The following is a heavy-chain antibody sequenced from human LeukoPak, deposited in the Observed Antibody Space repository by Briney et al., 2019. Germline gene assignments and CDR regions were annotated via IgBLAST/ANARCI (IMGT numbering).Heavy chain of an antibody. CDR2: INSNSGAI. D-gene: IGHD1-26*01. CDR3: ARGRGGATTGFDH. J-gene: IGHJ4*02. V-gene: IGHV1-2*02. CDR1: GYTFSGYY. Sequence: ASVKVSCKASGYTFSGYYMHWVRQAPGQGLGSMGWINSNSGAINHEPKFQGRVTFSRDNSIRTAYLEMRSLRSDDPAIYSCARGRGGATTGFDHWGQGTLVTVSS.